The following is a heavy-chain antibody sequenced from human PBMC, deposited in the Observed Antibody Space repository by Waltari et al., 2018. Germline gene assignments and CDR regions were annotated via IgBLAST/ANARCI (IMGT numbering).Heavy chain of an antibody. V-gene: IGHV3-48*03. CDR2: ISSSCSTI. Sequence: EVQLVESGGGLVQPGGSLRLSCAASGFTFSSYEMNWVRQAPGRGLEWVSYISSSCSTIYYAVSVKGRFTISRDNANNSLYLQMNSLRAEDTAVYYCARDLLYCSGGSCRDYWGQGTLVTVSS. CDR3: ARDLLYCSGGSCRDY. D-gene: IGHD2-15*01. J-gene: IGHJ4*02. CDR1: GFTFSSYE.